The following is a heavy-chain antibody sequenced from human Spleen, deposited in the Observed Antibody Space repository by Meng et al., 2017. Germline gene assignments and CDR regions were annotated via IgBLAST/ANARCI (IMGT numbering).Heavy chain of an antibody. Sequence: GGSLRLSCAASGFTVSSNYMSWVRQAPGKGLEWVSVIYSGGSTYYADSVKGRFTISRDNSKNTLYLQMNSLRAEDTAVYYCARVDYYDSSGYFDYWGQGTLATVSS. D-gene: IGHD3-22*01. CDR2: IYSGGST. CDR3: ARVDYYDSSGYFDY. CDR1: GFTVSSNY. J-gene: IGHJ4*02. V-gene: IGHV3-66*02.